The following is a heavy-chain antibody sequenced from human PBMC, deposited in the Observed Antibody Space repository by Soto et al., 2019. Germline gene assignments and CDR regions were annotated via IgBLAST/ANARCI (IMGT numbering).Heavy chain of an antibody. V-gene: IGHV1-69*13. CDR3: ARLRAAVYYYYYGMDV. CDR1: GGTFSSYA. J-gene: IGHJ6*02. Sequence: SVKVSCKASGGTFSSYAVSWVRQAPGQGLEWMGGIIPIFGTANYAQKFQGRVTITADESTSTAYMELSSLRSEDTAVYYCARLRAAVYYYYYGMDVWGQGTTVTVSS. CDR2: IIPIFGTA. D-gene: IGHD2-15*01.